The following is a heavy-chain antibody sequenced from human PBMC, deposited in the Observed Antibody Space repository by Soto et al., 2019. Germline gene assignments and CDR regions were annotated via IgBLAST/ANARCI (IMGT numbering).Heavy chain of an antibody. D-gene: IGHD3-22*01. J-gene: IGHJ4*02. V-gene: IGHV3-48*02. Sequence: LRLSCAASGFTFSSYSMNWVRQAPGKGLEWVSYISSSSSTIYYADSVKGRFTISRDNAKNSLYLQMNSLRDEDTAVYYCVLYYYDSSGYFNFDYWGQGTLVTVSS. CDR2: ISSSSSTI. CDR1: GFTFSSYS. CDR3: VLYYYDSSGYFNFDY.